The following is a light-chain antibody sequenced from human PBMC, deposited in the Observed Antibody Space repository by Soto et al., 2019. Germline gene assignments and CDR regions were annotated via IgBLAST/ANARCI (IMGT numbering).Light chain of an antibody. V-gene: IGLV1-40*01. CDR2: HSI. CDR1: SSNIGAGYD. Sequence: QSVLTQPPSESGAPGQRVTISCTGSSSNIGAGYDVQWYQQVPGTAPKLLISHSINRPSGVPDRFSGSKSDTSASLAITGIQADDEADYYCQSYDRSLSGWVFGGGTKLTLL. J-gene: IGLJ3*02. CDR3: QSYDRSLSGWV.